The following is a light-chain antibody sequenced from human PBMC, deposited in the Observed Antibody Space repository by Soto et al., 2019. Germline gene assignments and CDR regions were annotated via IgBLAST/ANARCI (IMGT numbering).Light chain of an antibody. CDR3: QQAYNFPLT. CDR2: AAS. V-gene: IGKV1D-12*01. J-gene: IGKJ4*01. CDR1: QSVYSW. Sequence: DIQMTQSPSSVSASVGERVTITCRASQSVYSWVAWYQQAPGKAPKLLISAASTLRGGVPSRFSGSGSGTDFTLTISSLQPEDVATYYCQQAYNFPLTFGGGTKVEIK.